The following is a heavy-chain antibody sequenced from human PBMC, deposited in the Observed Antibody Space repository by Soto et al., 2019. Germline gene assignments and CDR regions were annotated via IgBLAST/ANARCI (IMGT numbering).Heavy chain of an antibody. Sequence: QMQLEQSGAEVKKPGSSVKISCKASGGTLSDHGVSWLRQAPGQGLEWVGGTIPVFNTAKYAPKFQGRVTIAVDKSTTIAYMELGSLRSDDTAFYYCARGVYGSGNYYTGPSAFDIWGQGTLVIVSS. D-gene: IGHD3-10*01. CDR1: GGTLSDHG. CDR3: ARGVYGSGNYYTGPSAFDI. J-gene: IGHJ3*02. V-gene: IGHV1-69*06. CDR2: TIPVFNTA.